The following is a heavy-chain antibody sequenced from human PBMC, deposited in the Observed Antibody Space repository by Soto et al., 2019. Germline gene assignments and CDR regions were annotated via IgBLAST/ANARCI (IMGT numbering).Heavy chain of an antibody. J-gene: IGHJ4*02. D-gene: IGHD2-15*01. CDR1: GRPVSSGGYY. CDR2: IYHIGSP. Sequence: QVQLQESGPGLVKPSQTLSLTCTVSGRPVSSGGYYWTWIRQHPGRGLEWIGYIYHIGSPSYNPSLENRLTISVDTSKNQFSLNLSSVTAADTAVYYCARGRPSCSGGSCVVGYFDYWGQGTLVTVSS. CDR3: ARGRPSCSGGSCVVGYFDY. V-gene: IGHV4-31*03.